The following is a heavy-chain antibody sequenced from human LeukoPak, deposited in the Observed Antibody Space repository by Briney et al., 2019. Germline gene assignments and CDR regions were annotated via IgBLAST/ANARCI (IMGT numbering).Heavy chain of an antibody. Sequence: PSETLSLTCSVSGGSISGNYWSWIRQPPGKGLEWIGYIHYSGSTDYNPSLKSRLTMSVDTSKNQFSLKLRSVTAADTAVYYCAGGRLYSIAWFDPWGQGTLGTVSS. CDR3: AGGRLYSIAWFDP. D-gene: IGHD6-13*01. CDR1: GGSISGNY. V-gene: IGHV4-59*08. J-gene: IGHJ5*02. CDR2: IHYSGST.